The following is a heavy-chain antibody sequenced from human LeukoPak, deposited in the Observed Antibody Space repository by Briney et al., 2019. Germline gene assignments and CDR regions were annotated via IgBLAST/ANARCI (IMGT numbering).Heavy chain of an antibody. D-gene: IGHD3-22*01. Sequence: ASVRVSCKASGHTFTSYYMHWVRQAPGQGLEWMGIINPSGGSTSYAQKFQGRVTMTRDMSTSTVYMELSSLRSEDTAVYYCARDPAGFLHGSSGSDYWGQGTLVTVSS. V-gene: IGHV1-46*01. CDR1: GHTFTSYY. J-gene: IGHJ4*02. CDR3: ARDPAGFLHGSSGSDY. CDR2: INPSGGST.